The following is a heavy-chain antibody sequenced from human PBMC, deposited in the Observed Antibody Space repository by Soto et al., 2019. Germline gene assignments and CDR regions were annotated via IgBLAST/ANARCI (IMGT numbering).Heavy chain of an antibody. J-gene: IGHJ6*02. CDR1: GGTFSSYA. V-gene: IGHV1-69*13. D-gene: IGHD4-4*01. Sequence: VASVKVSCKASGGTFSSYAISWVRQAPGQGLKWMGGIIPIFGTANYAQKFQGRVTITADESTSTAYMELSSLRSEDTAVYYCARDKVTRDYYYYYGMDVWGQGTTVTVSS. CDR2: IIPIFGTA. CDR3: ARDKVTRDYYYYYGMDV.